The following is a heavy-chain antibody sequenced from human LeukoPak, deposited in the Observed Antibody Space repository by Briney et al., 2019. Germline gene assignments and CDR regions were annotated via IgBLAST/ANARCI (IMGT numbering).Heavy chain of an antibody. V-gene: IGHV4-39*01. Sequence: PSETLSLTCTVSGGSISSSSYYWGWIRQPPGKGLEWIGSIYYSGSTYYNPSLKSRVTISVDTSKNQFSLKLSSVTAADTAVHYCARSERIVVVAALWFDPWGQGTLVTVSS. CDR3: ARSERIVVVAALWFDP. D-gene: IGHD2-15*01. CDR2: IYYSGST. CDR1: GGSISSSSYY. J-gene: IGHJ5*02.